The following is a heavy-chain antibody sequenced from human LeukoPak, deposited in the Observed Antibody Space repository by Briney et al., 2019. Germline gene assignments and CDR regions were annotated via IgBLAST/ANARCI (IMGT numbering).Heavy chain of an antibody. CDR2: IYYSGST. CDR1: GGSISSSSYY. V-gene: IGHV4-39*07. CDR3: ARERIQLWAPLDY. Sequence: SETLSLTCTVSGGSISSSSYYWGWIRQPPGKGLEWIGSIYYSGSTYYNPSLKSRVTISVDTSKNQFSLKLSSVTAADTAVYYCARERIQLWAPLDYWGQGTLVTVSS. D-gene: IGHD5-18*01. J-gene: IGHJ4*02.